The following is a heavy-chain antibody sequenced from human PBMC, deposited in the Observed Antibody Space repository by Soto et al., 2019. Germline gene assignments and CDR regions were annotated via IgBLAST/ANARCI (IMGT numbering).Heavy chain of an antibody. Sequence: SETLSLTCTVSGGSISSSSYYWGWIRQPPGKGLEWIGSIYYSGSTYYNPSLKRRVTISVDTSKNQFSLKLRSVTAADTAVYYCARGLGARYCTNGVCYHLDYWGQGTLVTVSS. J-gene: IGHJ4*02. CDR1: GGSISSSSYY. CDR2: IYYSGST. V-gene: IGHV4-39*01. D-gene: IGHD2-8*01. CDR3: ARGLGARYCTNGVCYHLDY.